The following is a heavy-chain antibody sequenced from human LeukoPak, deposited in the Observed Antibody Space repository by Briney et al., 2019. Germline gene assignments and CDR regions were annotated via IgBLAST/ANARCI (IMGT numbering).Heavy chain of an antibody. CDR3: RTGHYDGYA. J-gene: IGHJ4*02. V-gene: IGHV3-7*03. Sequence: PGGSLRLSCVGSGFSFNTFWMNWVRQAPGKGLEWVANIKADGSETYYVDSVKGRFTISRDNARNSLFLQMNNLRAEDTANYFCRTGHYDGYARDQRTLVTVSS. CDR1: GFSFNTFW. CDR2: IKADGSET. D-gene: IGHD4-23*01.